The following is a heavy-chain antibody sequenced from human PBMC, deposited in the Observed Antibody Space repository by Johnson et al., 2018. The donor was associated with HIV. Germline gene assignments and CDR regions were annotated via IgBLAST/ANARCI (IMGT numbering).Heavy chain of an antibody. CDR1: GFTFSSYG. D-gene: IGHD5-12*01. Sequence: QMLLVESGGGLVQPGGSLRLSCAASGFTFSSYGMHWVRQAPGKGLEWVAFIRYDGSNKYYADSVKGRFTISRDNSKNTLYLQMNSLRAEDTAVYYCAKSDVVATIWEYDAFDIWGQGTMVTVSS. J-gene: IGHJ3*02. V-gene: IGHV3-30*02. CDR2: IRYDGSNK. CDR3: AKSDVVATIWEYDAFDI.